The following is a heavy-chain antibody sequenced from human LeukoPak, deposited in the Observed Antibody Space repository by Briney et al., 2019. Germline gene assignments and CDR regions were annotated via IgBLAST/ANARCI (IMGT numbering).Heavy chain of an antibody. CDR2: LHSSGAT. D-gene: IGHD3-10*02. V-gene: IGHV4-4*07. CDR1: GGSISAYN. CDR3: ATMFGESSDFDH. Sequence: PSETLSLTCVVSGGSISAYNSNWIRQPAGEGLEWIGRLHSSGATTSNPSLMSRATMSLDTSRNHFSLNLTSVTAADTAIYYCATMFGESSDFDHWGQGTLVTVSS. J-gene: IGHJ4*02.